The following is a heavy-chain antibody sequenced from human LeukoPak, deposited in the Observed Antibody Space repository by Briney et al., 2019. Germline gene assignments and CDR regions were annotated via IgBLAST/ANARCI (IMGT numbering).Heavy chain of an antibody. V-gene: IGHV4-30-4*01. Sequence: SETLSLTCTVSGGSISSGDYYWSWIRQPPGKGLEWIGYIYYSGSTYYNPSLKSRVTISVDTSKNQLSLKLSSVTAADTAVYYCARGWGYYDSSGYYYLDYWGQGTLVTVSS. CDR3: ARGWGYYDSSGYYYLDY. CDR1: GGSISSGDYY. CDR2: IYYSGST. D-gene: IGHD3-22*01. J-gene: IGHJ4*02.